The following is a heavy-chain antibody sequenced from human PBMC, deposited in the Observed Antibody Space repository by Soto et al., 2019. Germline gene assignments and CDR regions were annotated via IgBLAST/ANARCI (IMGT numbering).Heavy chain of an antibody. CDR2: IHYTGST. CDR3: ARDLTISCTDGPLDP. V-gene: IGHV4-59*01. CDR1: GGSMSRYY. Sequence: PSETLSLTCTVSGGSMSRYYWTWIRQPPGKGLEWIGNIHYTGSTNYNPSLKSRVTILLGTSTSQFSLKVSSVTAADTAVYYCARDLTISCTDGPLDPWGHGTLVTVSS. J-gene: IGHJ5*02. D-gene: IGHD1-1*01.